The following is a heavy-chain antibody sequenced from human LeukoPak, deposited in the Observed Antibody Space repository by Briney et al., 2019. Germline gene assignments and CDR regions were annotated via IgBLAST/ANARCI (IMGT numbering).Heavy chain of an antibody. CDR3: ARLEMSTGDPETFDI. CDR2: MYYSGST. J-gene: IGHJ3*02. Sequence: NPSETLSLTCTVSGGSIRTTSYYWGWIRQPPGKGLEWIGNMYYSGSTYYNPSLKSRVTISVDTSKNQFSLNLSSVTAADTAVYYCARLEMSTGDPETFDIWGQGTMVTVTS. V-gene: IGHV4-39*01. D-gene: IGHD4-17*01. CDR1: GGSIRTTSYY.